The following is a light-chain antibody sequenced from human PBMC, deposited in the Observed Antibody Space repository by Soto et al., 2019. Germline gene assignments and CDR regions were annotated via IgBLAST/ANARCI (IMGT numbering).Light chain of an antibody. CDR2: GAS. Sequence: EIVMTQSPAPLSVSPGERGTLSCKASQSVSSNLAWYQQKPGQAPRLXXYGASSRATGFPARFSGSVSGTEFNLTISSLQSEDFVVYYCQQYNNWPRATFGGGTKVDIK. J-gene: IGKJ4*01. V-gene: IGKV3-15*01. CDR1: QSVSSN. CDR3: QQYNNWPRAT.